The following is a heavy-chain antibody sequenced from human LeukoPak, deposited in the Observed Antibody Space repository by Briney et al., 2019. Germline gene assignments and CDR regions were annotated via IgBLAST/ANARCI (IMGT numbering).Heavy chain of an antibody. D-gene: IGHD3-10*01. CDR2: TYYRSKWYN. CDR3: ARGYGSGSVAGNWFDP. J-gene: IGHJ5*02. Sequence: SQTLSLTCAISGDSVSSNSAAWNWIRQSPSRGLEWLGRTYYRSKWYNDYAVSVKSRITINPDTSKNQFSLQLSSVTPEDTAMYYRARGYGSGSVAGNWFDPWGQGTLVTVSS. V-gene: IGHV6-1*01. CDR1: GDSVSSNSAA.